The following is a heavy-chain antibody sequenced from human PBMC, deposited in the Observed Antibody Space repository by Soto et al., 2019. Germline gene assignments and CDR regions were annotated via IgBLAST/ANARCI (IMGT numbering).Heavy chain of an antibody. CDR3: ARDGYSYALNY. Sequence: PAGSTRISSAASGYSVSSYHMSGVRQAPGKGLEWVSGIDSDAKTFYADSVKGRFTISRDNSKNTLFLQVNRLRAEDTAVYFCARDGYSYALNYWGQGTLVTVSS. CDR1: GYSVSSYH. V-gene: IGHV3-53*01. J-gene: IGHJ4*02. CDR2: IDSDAKT. D-gene: IGHD5-18*01.